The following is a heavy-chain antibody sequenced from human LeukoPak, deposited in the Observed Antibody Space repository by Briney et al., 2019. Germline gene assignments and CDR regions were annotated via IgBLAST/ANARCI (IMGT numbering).Heavy chain of an antibody. J-gene: IGHJ4*02. Sequence: GGSLRLSCSASGFTFSSYAMHWVRQAPGKGLEYVSAISSNGGSTYYADSVKGRFTISRDNAKNSLYLQMNSLRAEDTAFYYCARDTFDYWGQGTLVTVSS. CDR2: ISSNGGST. CDR3: ARDTFDY. CDR1: GFTFSSYA. V-gene: IGHV3-64*04.